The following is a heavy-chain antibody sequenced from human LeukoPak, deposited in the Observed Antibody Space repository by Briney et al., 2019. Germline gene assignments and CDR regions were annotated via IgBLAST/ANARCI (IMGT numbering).Heavy chain of an antibody. D-gene: IGHD5-12*01. CDR3: AKDHGYSGYDSYYFDY. J-gene: IGHJ4*02. CDR2: ISYDGSNK. CDR1: GFTFSSYG. Sequence: PGGSLRLSCAASGFTFSSYGMHWVRQAPGKGLEWVAVISYDGSNKYYADYVKGRFTISRDNTKNTLYLQMNSLRAEDTAVYYCAKDHGYSGYDSYYFDYWGQGTLVTVSS. V-gene: IGHV3-30*18.